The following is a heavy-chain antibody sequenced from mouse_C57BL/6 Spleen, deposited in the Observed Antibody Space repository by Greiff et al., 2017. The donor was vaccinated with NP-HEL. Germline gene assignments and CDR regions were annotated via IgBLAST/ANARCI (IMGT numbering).Heavy chain of an antibody. CDR2: INPSTGGT. Sequence: VQLQQSGPELVKPGASVKISCKASGYSFTGYYMNWVKQSPEKSLEWIGEINPSTGGTTYNQKFKAKATLTVDKSSSTAYMQLKSLTSEDSAVYYCARGGDYYGSRSYYYAMDYWGQGTSVTVSS. CDR1: GYSFTGYY. J-gene: IGHJ4*01. CDR3: ARGGDYYGSRSYYYAMDY. D-gene: IGHD1-1*01. V-gene: IGHV1-42*01.